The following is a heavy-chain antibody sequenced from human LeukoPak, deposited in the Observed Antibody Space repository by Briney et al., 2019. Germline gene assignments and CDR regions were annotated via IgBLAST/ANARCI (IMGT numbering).Heavy chain of an antibody. CDR1: GGTFSSYA. Sequence: ASVKVSCKASGGTFSSYAISWVRQAPGQGLEWMGWISAYNGNTNYAQKLQGRVTMTTDTSTSTAYMELRGLRSDDTAVYYCARGAFGGSYPIDYWGQGTLVTVSS. J-gene: IGHJ4*02. V-gene: IGHV1-18*01. D-gene: IGHD1-26*01. CDR2: ISAYNGNT. CDR3: ARGAFGGSYPIDY.